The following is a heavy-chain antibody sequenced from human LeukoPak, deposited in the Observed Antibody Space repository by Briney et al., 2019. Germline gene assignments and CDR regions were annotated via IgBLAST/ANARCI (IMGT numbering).Heavy chain of an antibody. CDR1: GFPFSNYW. V-gene: IGHV3-74*01. J-gene: IGHJ4*02. Sequence: PGGSLRLSCAASGFPFSNYWMHWVRQAPGKGLVWVSRVNSDGSTTNYADSVKGRFTISRDNAENTLYMRMNSLRPEDTAVYYCARGYYSSSRFDSWGKRALGTVSS. CDR2: VNSDGSTT. CDR3: ARGYYSSSRFDS. D-gene: IGHD6-13*01.